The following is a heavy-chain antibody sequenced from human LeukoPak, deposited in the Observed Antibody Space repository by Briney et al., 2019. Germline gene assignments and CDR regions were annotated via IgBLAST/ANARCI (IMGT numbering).Heavy chain of an antibody. CDR3: ARLGGPHYYYYGMDV. CDR1: RCSLRRGSCY. J-gene: IGHJ6*02. CDR2: IYTSGST. Sequence: SETLSLTRPVSRCSLRRGSCYWIWIRQPAGKGLEGIGRIYTSGSTNYNLSLKSRSTISVDTSKNQFSLKLSSVTAADTAVYYCARLGGPHYYYYGMDVWGQGTTVTVSS. V-gene: IGHV4-61*02.